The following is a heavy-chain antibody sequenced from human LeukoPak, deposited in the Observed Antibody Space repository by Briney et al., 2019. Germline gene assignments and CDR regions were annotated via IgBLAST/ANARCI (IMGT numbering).Heavy chain of an antibody. J-gene: IGHJ3*02. CDR1: DDSIRSSAYY. CDR3: ASEPYGSGSFLGAFDI. CDR2: IYYSWST. D-gene: IGHD3-10*01. Sequence: PSETLSLTSAVSDDSIRSSAYYWGWIRQPPGKGLEWIGSIYYSWSTYYNPSLKSRVTISIDTSKNQFSLKLSSVTAADTAVYCCASEPYGSGSFLGAFDIWGQGTMVTVSS. V-gene: IGHV4-39*01.